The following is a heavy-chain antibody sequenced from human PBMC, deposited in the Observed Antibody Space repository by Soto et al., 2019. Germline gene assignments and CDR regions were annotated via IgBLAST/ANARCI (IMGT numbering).Heavy chain of an antibody. CDR3: AKGRVTISLYFGMDV. CDR1: GFTFSSYA. D-gene: IGHD4-4*01. Sequence: EVQLLESGGGLVQPGGSLRLFCAASGFTFSSYAMSWVRQAPGKGLEWVSDISGSGGSTYYADSVKGRFTISRDNSKNTLYLQMNSLRAEDRAIYFCAKGRVTISLYFGMDVWGQGTTVTVSS. CDR2: ISGSGGST. J-gene: IGHJ6*02. V-gene: IGHV3-23*01.